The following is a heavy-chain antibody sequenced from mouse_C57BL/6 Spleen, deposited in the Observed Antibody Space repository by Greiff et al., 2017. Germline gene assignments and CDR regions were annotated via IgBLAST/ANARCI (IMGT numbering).Heavy chain of an antibody. Sequence: QVQLQQPGTELVKPGASVKLSCKASGYTFTSYWMNWVKQRPGQGLEWIGNINPSNGGTNYNEKFKSKATLTVDKASSTAYMQLSSLTSEDSAVYYCAREGSYDAMDYWGPGTSVTVSS. CDR1: GYTFTSYW. CDR2: INPSNGGT. D-gene: IGHD1-1*02. V-gene: IGHV1-53*01. CDR3: AREGSYDAMDY. J-gene: IGHJ4*01.